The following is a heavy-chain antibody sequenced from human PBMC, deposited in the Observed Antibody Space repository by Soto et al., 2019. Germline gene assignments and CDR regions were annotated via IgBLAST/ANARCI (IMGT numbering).Heavy chain of an antibody. D-gene: IGHD3-10*01. CDR1: GFTFSSYG. V-gene: IGHV3-30*18. CDR2: ISYDGSNK. J-gene: IGHJ6*02. CDR3: AKGLLWFGIYGMDV. Sequence: QVQLVESGGGVVQPGRSLRLSCAASGFTFSSYGMHWVRQAPGKGLEWVAVISYDGSNKYYADSVKGRFTISRDNSKNTLYLQMNSLRAEDTAVYCCAKGLLWFGIYGMDVWGQGTTVTVSS.